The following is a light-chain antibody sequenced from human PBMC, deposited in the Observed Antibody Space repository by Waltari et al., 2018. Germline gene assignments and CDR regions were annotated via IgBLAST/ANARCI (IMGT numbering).Light chain of an antibody. CDR2: WAS. CDR3: HQYYSSPWT. J-gene: IGKJ1*01. CDR1: QSVLYSSNNKYC. V-gene: IGKV4-1*01. Sequence: DIVMIQSPDSLAVSLGERATINCKSSQSVLYSSNNKYCLAWYQQKPGQPPKLLIYWASTRESGVPDRFSGSGSGTDFTLTISSLQAEDVAVYYCHQYYSSPWTFGQGTKVEI.